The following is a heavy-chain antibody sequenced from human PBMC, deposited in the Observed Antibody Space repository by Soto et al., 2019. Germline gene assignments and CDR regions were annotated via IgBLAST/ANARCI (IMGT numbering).Heavy chain of an antibody. J-gene: IGHJ4*02. Sequence: GGSLRLSCAASGFPFSSYSMNWVRQAPGKGLQWVSSISSSSTYIYYADSVKGRFTISRDNAKNSLYLQMNSLRAEDTAVYYCARGTNYYDSSVYYGYWGQGTLVTVSS. V-gene: IGHV3-21*01. CDR3: ARGTNYYDSSVYYGY. CDR1: GFPFSSYS. D-gene: IGHD3-22*01. CDR2: ISSSSTYI.